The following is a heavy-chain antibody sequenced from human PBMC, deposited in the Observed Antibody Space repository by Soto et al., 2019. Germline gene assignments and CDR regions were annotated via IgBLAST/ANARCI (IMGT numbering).Heavy chain of an antibody. CDR1: GYYSSSYW. V-gene: IGHV5-51*01. CDR3: AIQHPLDSSAWYN. D-gene: IGHD6-19*01. J-gene: IGHJ4*02. Sequence: GESLKISCRGSGYYSSSYWIAWVRQMSGKGLEWVGSVYVSDSETKYSPSFQGQVTFSVDKSINTAYLHWTSLKASDTAIYYCAIQHPLDSSAWYNWGQGTLVTVSS. CDR2: VYVSDSET.